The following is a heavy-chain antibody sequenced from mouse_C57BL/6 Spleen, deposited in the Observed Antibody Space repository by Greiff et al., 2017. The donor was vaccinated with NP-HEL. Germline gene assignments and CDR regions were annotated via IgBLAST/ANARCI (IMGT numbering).Heavy chain of an antibody. CDR2: INPSSGYT. Sequence: QVHVKQSGAELAKPGASVKLSCKASGYTFTSYWMHWVKQRPGQGLEWIGYINPSSGYTKYNQKFKDKATLTADKSSSTAYMQLSSLPYEDSAVYYCARGGSNYEGAWFAYWGQGTLVTVSA. J-gene: IGHJ3*01. V-gene: IGHV1-7*01. CDR3: ARGGSNYEGAWFAY. D-gene: IGHD2-5*01. CDR1: GYTFTSYW.